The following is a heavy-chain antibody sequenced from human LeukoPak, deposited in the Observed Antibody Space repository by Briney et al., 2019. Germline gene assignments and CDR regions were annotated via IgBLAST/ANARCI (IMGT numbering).Heavy chain of an antibody. D-gene: IGHD2-2*01. CDR1: GGSLSSSTYY. CDR3: ARHGADIVVVTSGSIVY. CDR2: IYSSGSS. J-gene: IGHJ4*02. Sequence: SETLSLTCTVSGGSLSSSTYYWGWIRQPPGKGLEWIGGIYSSGSSYYNPSLKSRVTISVDTSKNQFSLKLSSVTAADTAVYYCARHGADIVVVTSGSIVYWGQGTLVTVSS. V-gene: IGHV4-39*01.